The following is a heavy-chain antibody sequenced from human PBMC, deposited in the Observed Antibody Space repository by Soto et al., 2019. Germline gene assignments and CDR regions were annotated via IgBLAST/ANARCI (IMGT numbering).Heavy chain of an antibody. V-gene: IGHV1-2*02. D-gene: IGHD3-22*01. CDR3: AREKAGPLSSGYGCDN. J-gene: IGHJ6*04. CDR2: MDPNNGGT. CDR1: GYTFPGYY. Sequence: GASVKVSCKASGYTFPGYYIHWVRQAPGQGLEWVGWMDPNNGGTSYAEKFQGRVTLTRDTSITTDYMELNSLRSDDTAVYHCAREKAGPLSSGYGCDNWGKGNKVNVSS.